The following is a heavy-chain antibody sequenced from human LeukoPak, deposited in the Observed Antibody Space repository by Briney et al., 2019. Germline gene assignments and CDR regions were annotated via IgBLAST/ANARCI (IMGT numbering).Heavy chain of an antibody. V-gene: IGHV3-11*01. D-gene: IGHD3-16*01. CDR3: ARAVVWGSYDSSHFDY. J-gene: IGHJ4*02. CDR1: GFTFSDYY. CDR2: ISSSGTTI. Sequence: GGSLRLSCAASGFTFSDYYMSWIRQAPGKGLEWVSYISSSGTTIYYADSVKGRVTISRDNAKNSLYLQINSLRSEDTAVYYFARAVVWGSYDSSHFDYWGQGTLVTVSS.